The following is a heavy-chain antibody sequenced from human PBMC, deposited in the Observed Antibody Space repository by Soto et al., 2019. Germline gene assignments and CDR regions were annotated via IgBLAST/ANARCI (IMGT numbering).Heavy chain of an antibody. J-gene: IGHJ4*02. Sequence: GGSLRLSCAASGFTFSTYAMAWVHQAPGKGLEWVSAISGSGAGAYLADSVRGRFIISRDNSKNTLDLQMSGLRAEDTALYYCVKAFDATGYYYERAFDYWGQGTLVTVSS. CDR2: ISGSGAGA. V-gene: IGHV3-23*01. CDR3: VKAFDATGYYYERAFDY. CDR1: GFTFSTYA. D-gene: IGHD3-22*01.